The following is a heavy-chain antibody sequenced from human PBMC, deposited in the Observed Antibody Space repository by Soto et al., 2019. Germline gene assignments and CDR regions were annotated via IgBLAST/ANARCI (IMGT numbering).Heavy chain of an antibody. V-gene: IGHV3-15*01. CDR3: TTDEVTGYCSSTSCPLDY. Sequence: EVQLVESGGGLVKPGGSLRLSCAASGFTFSNAWMSWVRQAPGKGLEWVGRIKSKTDGGTTDYAAPVKGRFTISRDDSKNTLYLQMNSLKTEDTAVYYCTTDEVTGYCSSTSCPLDYWGQGTLVTVSS. J-gene: IGHJ4*02. CDR1: GFTFSNAW. D-gene: IGHD2-2*01. CDR2: IKSKTDGGTT.